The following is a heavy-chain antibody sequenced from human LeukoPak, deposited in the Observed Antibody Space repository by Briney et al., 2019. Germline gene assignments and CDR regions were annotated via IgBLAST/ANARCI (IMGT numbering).Heavy chain of an antibody. CDR2: INSDGTST. CDR3: AREGTYSNGPDY. J-gene: IGHJ4*02. D-gene: IGHD3-22*01. V-gene: IGHV3-74*01. CDR1: GFTYSSHW. Sequence: GGSLRLSCAASGFTYSSHWMHWVRQAPGKGLVWVSRINSDGTSTTYADSVKGRFTISRDNAKNTLYLQMNSLRVEDTAVFHCAREGTYSNGPDYWGQGTLVTVSS.